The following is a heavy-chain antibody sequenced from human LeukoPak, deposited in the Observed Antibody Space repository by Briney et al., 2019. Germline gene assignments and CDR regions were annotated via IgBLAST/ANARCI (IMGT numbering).Heavy chain of an antibody. J-gene: IGHJ4*02. V-gene: IGHV3-23*01. CDR1: EFTFGDYD. CDR2: ISGDGLGT. Sequence: GGSLRLSCAASEFTFGDYDMSWVRQTLGKGLEWVSSISGDGLGTWYADSVRGRFIISRDKPRNTLYLQLNSLRVDDTAVYYCAKGPNFGSWRALDYWGQGTLVTVSS. D-gene: IGHD3-10*01. CDR3: AKGPNFGSWRALDY.